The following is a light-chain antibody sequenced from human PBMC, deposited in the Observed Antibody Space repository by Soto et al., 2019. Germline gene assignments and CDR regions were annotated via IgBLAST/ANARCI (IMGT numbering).Light chain of an antibody. J-gene: IGKJ1*01. Sequence: DIQMTQSPSTLSASVGERVTITCRASQSISNWLAWYQHKPGKAPKLLIYKASTLKSGVPSRFSGSGSGTEFTLTIGSLQPDDFATYYCQHYNSYSEAFGQGTKVDIK. V-gene: IGKV1-5*03. CDR3: QHYNSYSEA. CDR2: KAS. CDR1: QSISNW.